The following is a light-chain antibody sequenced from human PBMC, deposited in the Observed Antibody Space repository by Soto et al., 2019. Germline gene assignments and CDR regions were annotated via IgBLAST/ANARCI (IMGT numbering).Light chain of an antibody. Sequence: CAGSSSNIGAGHDVHWYHQIPGTAPRLLIFENNNRPSGVPDRFFVSKSGSSASLAITGLQTEDEADYYCQSYDSSLNSFVFGGGTKLTVL. V-gene: IGLV1-40*01. CDR1: SSNIGAGHD. J-gene: IGLJ3*02. CDR2: ENN. CDR3: QSYDSSLNSFV.